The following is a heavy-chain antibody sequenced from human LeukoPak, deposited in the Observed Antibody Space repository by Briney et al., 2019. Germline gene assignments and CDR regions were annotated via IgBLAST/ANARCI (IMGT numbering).Heavy chain of an antibody. D-gene: IGHD6-19*01. CDR2: IIPIFGTA. V-gene: IGHV1-69*13. CDR1: GGTFSSYA. J-gene: IGHJ6*02. Sequence: SVNVSCKASGGTFSSYAISWVRQAPGQGLEWMGGIIPIFGTANYAQKFQGRVTITADESTSTAYMELSSLRSEDTAVYYCARAHLAVAGTLDYYYYYGMDVWGQGTTVTVSS. CDR3: ARAHLAVAGTLDYYYYYGMDV.